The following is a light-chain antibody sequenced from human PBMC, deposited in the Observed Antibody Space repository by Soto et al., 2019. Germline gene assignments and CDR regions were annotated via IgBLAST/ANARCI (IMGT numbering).Light chain of an antibody. CDR2: QNS. CDR3: HQRQSWPRT. Sequence: VLTQSPATLSSFPGDSVILSCRASQYINTRLAWYQHRPGQAPRLLIYQNSLRAAGIPDRLSASGSGTDLNLTISDVQPEDFALYYCHQRQSWPRTFGQGTKVDIK. J-gene: IGKJ1*01. CDR1: QYINTR. V-gene: IGKV3-11*01.